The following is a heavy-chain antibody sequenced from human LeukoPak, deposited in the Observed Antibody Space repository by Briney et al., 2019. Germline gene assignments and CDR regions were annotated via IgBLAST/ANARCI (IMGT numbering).Heavy chain of an antibody. J-gene: IGHJ5*02. CDR1: GGSISSGGYY. CDR3: ARGAWFGELSP. V-gene: IGHV4-31*03. D-gene: IGHD3-10*01. Sequence: SETLSLTCTVSGGSISSGGYYWSWIRQHPGKGLEWIGYIYYSGSTYYNPSLKSRVTMSVDTSKNQFSLKLSSVTAADTAVYYCARGAWFGELSPWGQGTLVTVSS. CDR2: IYYSGST.